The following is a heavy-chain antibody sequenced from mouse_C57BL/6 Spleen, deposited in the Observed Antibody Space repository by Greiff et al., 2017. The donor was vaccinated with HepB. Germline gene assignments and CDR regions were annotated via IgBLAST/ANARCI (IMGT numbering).Heavy chain of an antibody. V-gene: IGHV5-16*01. CDR2: INYDGSST. CDR1: GFTFSDYY. Sequence: EVHLVESEGGLVQPGSSMKLSCTASGFTFSDYYMAWVRQVPEKGLEWVANINYDGSSTYYLDSLKSRFIISRDNAKNILYLQMSSLKSEDTATYYCARQEHLLNAMDYWGQGTSVTVSS. J-gene: IGHJ4*01. CDR3: ARQEHLLNAMDY. D-gene: IGHD2-1*01.